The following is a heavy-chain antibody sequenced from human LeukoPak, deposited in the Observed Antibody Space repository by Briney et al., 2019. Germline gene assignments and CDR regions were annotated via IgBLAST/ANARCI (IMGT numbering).Heavy chain of an antibody. CDR1: GASISSHY. J-gene: IGHJ4*02. V-gene: IGHV4-59*11. CDR2: IHYSGIT. D-gene: IGHD4/OR15-4a*01. CDR3: ARVYDYGKFDF. Sequence: SETLSLTCTVSGASISSHYWSWIRQPPGRGLEWIGYIHYSGITSYDPSLKSRVTMSIDTSKSQFSLNLNSVTAADMAVYYCARVYDYGKFDFWGPGTPLTVSS.